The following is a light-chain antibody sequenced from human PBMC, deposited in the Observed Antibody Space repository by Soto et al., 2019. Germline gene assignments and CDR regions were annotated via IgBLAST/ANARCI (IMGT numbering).Light chain of an antibody. CDR3: LQDYNYPLT. V-gene: IGKV1-6*01. CDR2: AAS. J-gene: IGKJ4*01. CDR1: QGIRND. Sequence: IQMTQSPSFVSASIGDRVTITCRASQGIRNDLGWYQQKPGKAPKLLIYAASSLQSGVPSRFSGSGSGTDFTLTISSLQPEDFATYYCLQDYNYPLTFGGGTKVDIK.